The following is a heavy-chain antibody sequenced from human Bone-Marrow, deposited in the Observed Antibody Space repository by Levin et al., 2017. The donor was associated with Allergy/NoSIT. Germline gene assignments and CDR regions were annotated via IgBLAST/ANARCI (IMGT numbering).Heavy chain of an antibody. CDR1: GDSISSSSYY. J-gene: IGHJ4*02. V-gene: IGHV4-39*07. D-gene: IGHD3-10*01. Sequence: SETLSLTCSVSGDSISSSSYYWGWIRQPPGKGLEWIGTIFYSGNTYYNPSLKSRVTLSVDTSKNQFSLKLASVTAADTAVYYCAREDASGSFVDYWGQGTLVFVSS. CDR3: AREDASGSFVDY. CDR2: IFYSGNT.